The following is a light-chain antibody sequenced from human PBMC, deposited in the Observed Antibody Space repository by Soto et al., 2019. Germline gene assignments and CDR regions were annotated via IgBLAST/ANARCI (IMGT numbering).Light chain of an antibody. CDR3: QQNSSSPIT. CDR1: QSFSSTY. V-gene: IGKV3-20*01. Sequence: EIVLTQSPGTLALSPGERATLSCRASQSFSSTYLAWYQQKPGQAPRLLIYGASSRATGIPARFSGGGSGTDFSLTISRLDPEDFAVYYCQQNSSSPITFGQGTRLEIK. CDR2: GAS. J-gene: IGKJ5*01.